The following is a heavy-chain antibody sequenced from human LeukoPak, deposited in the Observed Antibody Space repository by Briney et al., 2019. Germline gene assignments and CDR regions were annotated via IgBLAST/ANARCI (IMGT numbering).Heavy chain of an antibody. J-gene: IGHJ5*02. CDR1: GYTFSSYT. Sequence: GASVKVSCKTSGYTFSSYTITWVRQAPGQGLEWMGWISAYNGNTNYAQKLQGRVTMTTDTSTSTAYMELRSLRSDDTAVYYCARVYAQVVDWFDPRGQGTLVTVSS. D-gene: IGHD2-15*01. CDR2: ISAYNGNT. V-gene: IGHV1-18*01. CDR3: ARVYAQVVDWFDP.